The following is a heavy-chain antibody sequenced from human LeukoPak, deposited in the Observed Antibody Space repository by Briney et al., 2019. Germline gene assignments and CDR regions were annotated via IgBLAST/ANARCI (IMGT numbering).Heavy chain of an antibody. J-gene: IGHJ6*03. Sequence: GGSLRLSCAASGFTFSSYWMSWVRQAPGKGLEWVANIKQDGSEKYYVDSVKGRFTISRDNAKNSLYLQMNSLRAEDTAVYYCAVLSGIAVARGYMDVWGKGPRSPSP. V-gene: IGHV3-7*01. CDR1: GFTFSSYW. CDR3: AVLSGIAVARGYMDV. D-gene: IGHD6-19*01. CDR2: IKQDGSEK.